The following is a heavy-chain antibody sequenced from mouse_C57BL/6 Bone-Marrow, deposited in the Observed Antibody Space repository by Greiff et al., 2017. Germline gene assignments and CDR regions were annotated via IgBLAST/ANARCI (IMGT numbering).Heavy chain of an antibody. D-gene: IGHD1-1*01. Sequence: EVQLQQSGPELVKPGASVKISCKASGYSFTDYNMHWVKQNNGKGLEWIGVINPNTGTTSYNQKFKGKATLTADQSSSTAYMQLNSLTSEDSAVYYCACCDCSRGCFDVWGTGTTVTVSS. V-gene: IGHV1-39*01. CDR3: ACCDCSRGCFDV. CDR2: INPNTGTT. CDR1: GYSFTDYN. J-gene: IGHJ1*03.